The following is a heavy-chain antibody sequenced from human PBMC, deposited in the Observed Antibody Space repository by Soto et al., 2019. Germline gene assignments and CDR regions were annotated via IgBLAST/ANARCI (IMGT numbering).Heavy chain of an antibody. D-gene: IGHD3-10*01. V-gene: IGHV3-33*01. CDR1: GFTFSSYG. J-gene: IGHJ4*02. CDR2: IWHDGMNK. Sequence: GSLRLSCAASGFTFSSYGMHWVRQAPGKGLEWVAVIWHDGMNKYYADSVRGRFTISRDNSKNTLYLQMSGLRAEDTAVYYCARDRGSDDPIDYWGQGTLVTVSS. CDR3: ARDRGSDDPIDY.